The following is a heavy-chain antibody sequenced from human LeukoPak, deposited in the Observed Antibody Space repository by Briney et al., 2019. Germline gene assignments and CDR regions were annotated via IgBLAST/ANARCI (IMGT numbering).Heavy chain of an antibody. CDR3: ARDQGRGHLDY. V-gene: IGHV1-46*01. Sequence: ASVKVSCKASGYTFTSYYMHWVRQAPGQGLEWMGIINPSGGSTSYAQKFQGRVTMTRDMSTSTVYMELSSLRSEDTAVYYCARDQGRGHLDYWGQGTLVTVSS. CDR2: INPSGGST. CDR1: GYTFTSYY. J-gene: IGHJ4*02. D-gene: IGHD3/OR15-3a*01.